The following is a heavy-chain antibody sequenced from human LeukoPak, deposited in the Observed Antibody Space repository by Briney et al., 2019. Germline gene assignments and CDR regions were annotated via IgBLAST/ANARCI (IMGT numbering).Heavy chain of an antibody. CDR1: GGTFSSYA. Sequence: AASVKVSCKASGGTFSSYAISWVRQAPGQGLEWMGGIIPIFGTANYAQKFQGRVTITADESTSTAYMELSSLRSDDTAVYYCAGLWFGGGNWFDPWGQGTLVTVSS. D-gene: IGHD3-10*01. V-gene: IGHV1-69*01. J-gene: IGHJ5*02. CDR3: AGLWFGGGNWFDP. CDR2: IIPIFGTA.